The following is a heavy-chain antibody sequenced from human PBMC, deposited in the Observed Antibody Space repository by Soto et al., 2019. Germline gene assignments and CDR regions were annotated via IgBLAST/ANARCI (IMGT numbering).Heavy chain of an antibody. J-gene: IGHJ5*02. V-gene: IGHV1-2*04. D-gene: IGHD2-2*01. CDR3: ARAGDIVVVPAAEEWNWFDP. Sequence: QVQLVQSGAEVKKPGASVKVSCKASGYTFTGYYMHWVRQAPGQGLEWMGWINPNSGGTNYAQKFQGWVTMTRKTSISTDYMERSRLRSDDTAVYYCARAGDIVVVPAAEEWNWFDPWGQGTLITVCS. CDR2: INPNSGGT. CDR1: GYTFTGYY.